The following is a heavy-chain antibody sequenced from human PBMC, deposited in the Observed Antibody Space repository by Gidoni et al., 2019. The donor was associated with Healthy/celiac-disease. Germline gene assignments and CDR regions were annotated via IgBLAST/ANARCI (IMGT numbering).Heavy chain of an antibody. J-gene: IGHJ3*02. CDR1: GGSISSSSYS. CDR2: IYYSGST. V-gene: IGHV4-39*01. D-gene: IGHD3-22*01. Sequence: QLQLQESGPGLVKPSETLSLTCTVSGGSISSSSYSLGWIRHPPGKGLEWIGSIYYSGSTYYNPSLKSRVTISVDTSKNQFSLKLSSVTAADTAVYYCARQSHYYDSSGMPSSAAFDIWGQGTMVTVSS. CDR3: ARQSHYYDSSGMPSSAAFDI.